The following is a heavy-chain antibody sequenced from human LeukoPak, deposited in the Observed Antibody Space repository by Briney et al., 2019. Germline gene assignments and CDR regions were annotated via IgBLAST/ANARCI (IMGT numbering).Heavy chain of an antibody. CDR2: MNPNSGNT. CDR3: ARVSAILFMDV. J-gene: IGHJ6*02. Sequence: VASVKVSCKASGYTFTGYDINWVRQATGQGLEWMGWMNPNSGNTGYAQKFQGRVTMTRNTSISTAYMELSSLRSEDTAVYYCARVSAILFMDVWGQGTTVTVSS. CDR1: GYTFTGYD. V-gene: IGHV1-8*01. D-gene: IGHD2-2*02.